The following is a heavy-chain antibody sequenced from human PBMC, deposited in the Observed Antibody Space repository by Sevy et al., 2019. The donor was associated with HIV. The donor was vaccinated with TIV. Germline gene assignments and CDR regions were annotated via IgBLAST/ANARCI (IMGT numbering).Heavy chain of an antibody. CDR2: ISGSGGST. Sequence: GGSLRLSCAASGFTFSSYAMSWVRQAPGKGLEWVSAISGSGGSTYYADSVKGRFTISRDNSKNTLYLQMNSLRAEDTAVYYCAKSSYPIAAAGIFFDYWGRGTLVTVSS. V-gene: IGHV3-23*01. D-gene: IGHD6-13*01. CDR1: GFTFSSYA. J-gene: IGHJ4*02. CDR3: AKSSYPIAAAGIFFDY.